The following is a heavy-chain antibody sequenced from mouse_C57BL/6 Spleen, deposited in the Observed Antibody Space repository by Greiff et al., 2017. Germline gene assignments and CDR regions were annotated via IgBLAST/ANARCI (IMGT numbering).Heavy chain of an antibody. D-gene: IGHD1-1*01. CDR2: IDPETGGT. CDR3: YGSSVYYYAMDY. CDR1: GYTFTDYE. Sequence: VQVVESGAELVRPGASVTLSCKASGYTFTDYEMHWVKQTPVHGLEWIGAIDPETGGTAYNQKFKGKAILTADKSSSTAYMELRSLTSEDSAVYYSYGSSVYYYAMDYWGQGTSVTVSS. V-gene: IGHV1-15*01. J-gene: IGHJ4*01.